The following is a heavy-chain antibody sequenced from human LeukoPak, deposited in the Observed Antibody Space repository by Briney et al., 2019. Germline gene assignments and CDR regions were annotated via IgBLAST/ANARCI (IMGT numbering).Heavy chain of an antibody. Sequence: SETLSLTCAVSDYSISNAYYWGWIRQPPGKGLEWIGRIYTSGSTNYNPSLKSRVTISVDTSKNQFSLKLSSVTAADTAVYYCAVRGRGYSYGSYYYYMDVWGKGTTVTVSS. V-gene: IGHV4-38-2*01. CDR1: DYSISNAYY. D-gene: IGHD5-18*01. J-gene: IGHJ6*03. CDR2: IYTSGST. CDR3: AVRGRGYSYGSYYYYMDV.